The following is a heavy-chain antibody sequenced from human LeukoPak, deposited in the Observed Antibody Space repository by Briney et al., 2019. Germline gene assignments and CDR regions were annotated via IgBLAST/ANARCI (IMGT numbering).Heavy chain of an antibody. Sequence: GASVKVSCKASGGTFSSYAISWVRQAPGQGLEWMGRIIPILGIANYAQKFQGRVTITADKSTSTAYMELSSLRSEDTAVYYCARDLSSGSYSGRYYYGMDVWGQGTTVTVSS. CDR3: ARDLSSGSYSGRYYYGMDV. V-gene: IGHV1-69*04. D-gene: IGHD1-26*01. CDR1: GGTFSSYA. J-gene: IGHJ6*02. CDR2: IIPILGIA.